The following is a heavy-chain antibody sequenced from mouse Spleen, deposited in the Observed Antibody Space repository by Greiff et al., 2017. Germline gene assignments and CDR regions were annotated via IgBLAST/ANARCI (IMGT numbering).Heavy chain of an antibody. V-gene: IGHV1-26*01. CDR3: ARWGARGY. CDR2: INPNNGGT. Sequence: EVQLQQSGPELVKPGASVKISCKASGYTFTDYYMNWVKQSHGKSLEWIGDINPNNGGTSYNQKFKGKATLTVDKSSSTAYMELRSLTSEDSAVYYCARWGARGYWGQGTTLTVSS. J-gene: IGHJ2*01. CDR1: GYTFTDYY.